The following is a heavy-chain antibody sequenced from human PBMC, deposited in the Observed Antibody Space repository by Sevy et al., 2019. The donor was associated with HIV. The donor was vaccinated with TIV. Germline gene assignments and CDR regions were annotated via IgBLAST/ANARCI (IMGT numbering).Heavy chain of an antibody. J-gene: IGHJ4*02. CDR3: VRAIQLATSY. Sequence: GGSLRLSCEASAINIRDYWMNWVRQAPGKGLEWVANINPDGSKISYAESVKGRFTISRDSAKNSVFLQMTGLRAEDTAVYYCVRAIQLATSYWGQGMLVTVSS. D-gene: IGHD1-26*01. V-gene: IGHV3-7*02. CDR1: AINIRDYW. CDR2: INPDGSKI.